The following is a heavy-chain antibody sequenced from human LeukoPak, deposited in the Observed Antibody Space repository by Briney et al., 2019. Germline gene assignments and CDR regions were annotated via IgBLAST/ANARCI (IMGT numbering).Heavy chain of an antibody. V-gene: IGHV1-69*13. CDR3: ARGSGSYRGLNDY. Sequence: EASVKVSCKTSRGTFSSYAISWVRQAPGQGLEWMGGIIPIFGTANYAQNFQGRVTITADESTSTAYVELSSLRSEDTAVYYCARGSGSYRGLNDYWGQGTLVTVSS. J-gene: IGHJ4*02. CDR1: RGTFSSYA. D-gene: IGHD1-26*01. CDR2: IIPIFGTA.